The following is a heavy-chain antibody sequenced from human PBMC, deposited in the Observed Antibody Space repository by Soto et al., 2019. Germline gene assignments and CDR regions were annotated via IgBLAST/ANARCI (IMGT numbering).Heavy chain of an antibody. CDR3: ARDISPRPSSGWPGAFDY. CDR2: ISYDGSNK. Sequence: QVQLVESGGGVVQPGRSLRLSCAASGFTFSSYAMHWVRQAPGTGLEWVAVISYDGSNKYYADSVKGRFTSSRDNSKNTLYLQMNSLRAEDTAVYYCARDISPRPSSGWPGAFDYWGQGTLVTVSS. CDR1: GFTFSSYA. D-gene: IGHD6-19*01. V-gene: IGHV3-30-3*01. J-gene: IGHJ4*02.